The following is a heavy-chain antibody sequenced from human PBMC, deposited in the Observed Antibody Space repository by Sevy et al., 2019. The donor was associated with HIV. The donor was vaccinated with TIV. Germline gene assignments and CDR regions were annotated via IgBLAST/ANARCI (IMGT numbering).Heavy chain of an antibody. J-gene: IGHJ6*02. CDR3: AKHSSVYGSGSYYSSNGMDV. CDR1: GFTFSSYA. V-gene: IGHV3-23*01. CDR2: ISGSGGST. Sequence: GGSLRLSCAASGFTFSSYAMSWVRQAPGKGLEWVSAISGSGGSTYYADSVKGRFTISRDNYKNTLNLQMNSLRAEETAVYYCAKHSSVYGSGSYYSSNGMDVWGQGTTVTVSS. D-gene: IGHD3-10*01.